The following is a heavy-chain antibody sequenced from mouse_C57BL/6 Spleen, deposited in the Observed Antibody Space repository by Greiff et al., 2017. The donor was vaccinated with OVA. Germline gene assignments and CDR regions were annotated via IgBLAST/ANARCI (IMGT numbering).Heavy chain of an antibody. CDR1: GYTFTSYW. Sequence: QVQLQQPGAELVRPGSSVKLSCKASGYTFTSYWMDWVQQRPGQGLEWIGNIYPSDSENHYNQKFKDKATLTVDKSSSTAYMQLSSLTSEDSAVYYCARGSTVVATRWYFDVWGTGTTVTVSS. CDR2: IYPSDSEN. J-gene: IGHJ1*03. V-gene: IGHV1-61*01. D-gene: IGHD1-1*01. CDR3: ARGSTVVATRWYFDV.